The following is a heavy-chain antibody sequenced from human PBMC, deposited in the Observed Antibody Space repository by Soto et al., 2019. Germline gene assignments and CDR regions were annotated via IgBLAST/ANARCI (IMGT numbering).Heavy chain of an antibody. J-gene: IGHJ4*02. D-gene: IGHD6-6*01. CDR3: ARGWYSSSSAPVG. CDR2: ISSSSSYI. Sequence: EVQLVESGGGLVKPGGSLRLSCAASGFTFSSYSMNWVRQAPGKGLEWVSSISSSSSYIYYADSVKGRFTISRDNAKNSLYLQMNSLRAEDTAVYYCARGWYSSSSAPVGWGQGTLVTVSS. CDR1: GFTFSSYS. V-gene: IGHV3-21*01.